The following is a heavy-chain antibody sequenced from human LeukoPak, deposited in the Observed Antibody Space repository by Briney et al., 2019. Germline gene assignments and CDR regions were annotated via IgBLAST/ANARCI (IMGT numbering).Heavy chain of an antibody. V-gene: IGHV3-48*03. CDR1: GFTFSSYE. J-gene: IGHJ4*02. CDR3: AREHDYYFDY. CDR2: ISSSGSTI. Sequence: GGSLRLSCAASGFTFSSYEMNWLRQAPGKGLEWVSYISSSGSTIYYADSVKGRFTISRDNAKNSLYLQMNSLRAEDTAVYYCAREHDYYFDYWGQGTLVTVSS. D-gene: IGHD1-1*01.